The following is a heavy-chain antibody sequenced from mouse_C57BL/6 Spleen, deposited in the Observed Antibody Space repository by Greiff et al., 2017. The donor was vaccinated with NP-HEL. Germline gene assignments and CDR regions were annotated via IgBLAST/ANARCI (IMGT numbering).Heavy chain of an antibody. Sequence: EVKLVESGPGLVKPSQTLSLTCSVTGYSITSDYWNWIRKFPGNKLEYMGHISYSGSTYYNPSLKSRISITRDTSKNQYYLQLNSVTTDDTATYSCARSDYYGSSYWYFDVWGTGPTVTVSS. CDR1: GYSITSDY. V-gene: IGHV3-8*01. CDR3: ARSDYYGSSYWYFDV. CDR2: ISYSGST. J-gene: IGHJ1*03. D-gene: IGHD1-1*01.